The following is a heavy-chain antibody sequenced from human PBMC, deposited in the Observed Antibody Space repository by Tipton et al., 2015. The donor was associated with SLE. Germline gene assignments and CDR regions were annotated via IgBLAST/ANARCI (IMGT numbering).Heavy chain of an antibody. D-gene: IGHD1-14*01. CDR2: INHSGST. CDR3: ARMGVAFPVTTTSNYRDF. V-gene: IGHV4-34*01. J-gene: IGHJ6*03. Sequence: TLSLTCAVYGGSFSGYYWSWIRQPPGKGLEWIGEINHSGSTNYNPSLKSRVTISVDTSKNQFSLKLSSVTAADTAVYYCARMGVAFPVTTTSNYRDFWGKGPRSPSP. CDR1: GGSFSGYY.